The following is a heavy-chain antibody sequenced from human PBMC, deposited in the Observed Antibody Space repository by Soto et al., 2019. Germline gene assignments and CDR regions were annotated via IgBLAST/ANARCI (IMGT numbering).Heavy chain of an antibody. Sequence: PGGSLSLSCAASGFTFSSYSMSWVRQAPGKGLEWVSVIYSGGSTYYADSVKGRFTISRDNSKNTLYLQMNSLRAEDTAVYYCAREGPYGDLADAFDIWGQGTMVTVSS. V-gene: IGHV3-66*01. CDR1: GFTFSSYS. D-gene: IGHD4-17*01. CDR2: IYSGGST. J-gene: IGHJ3*02. CDR3: AREGPYGDLADAFDI.